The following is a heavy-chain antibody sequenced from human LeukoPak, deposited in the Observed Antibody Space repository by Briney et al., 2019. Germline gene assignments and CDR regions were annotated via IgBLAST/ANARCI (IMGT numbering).Heavy chain of an antibody. Sequence: GGSLRLSCAASGFTFSSYAMSWVRQAPGKGLEWVSAISGSGGSTTYADSVKGRFTISRDNAKNTLYLQMNSLRAEDTAVYYCARDRNGVFDYWGQGTLVTVSS. CDR1: GFTFSSYA. J-gene: IGHJ4*02. D-gene: IGHD2-8*01. CDR2: ISGSGGST. CDR3: ARDRNGVFDY. V-gene: IGHV3-23*01.